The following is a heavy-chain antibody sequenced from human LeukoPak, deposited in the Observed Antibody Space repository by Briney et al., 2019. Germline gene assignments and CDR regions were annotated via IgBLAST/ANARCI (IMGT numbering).Heavy chain of an antibody. Sequence: GGSLRLSCAASGFTFSSYSMNWVRQAPGKGLEWVSSISSSSSYIYYADSVKGRFTISRDNAKNSLYLQMNSLRAEDTAVYYCARDGYYDSSGYRTRKGFDYWGQGTLVTVSS. CDR1: GFTFSSYS. CDR3: ARDGYYDSSGYRTRKGFDY. CDR2: ISSSSSYI. J-gene: IGHJ4*02. V-gene: IGHV3-21*04. D-gene: IGHD3-22*01.